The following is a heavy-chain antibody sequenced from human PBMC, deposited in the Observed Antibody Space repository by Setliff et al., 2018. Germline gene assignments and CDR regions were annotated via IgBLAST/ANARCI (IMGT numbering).Heavy chain of an antibody. D-gene: IGHD6-25*01. Sequence: GESLKISCQGSGDTFRNSWIAWVRQMPGRGLEWMGIIFPADSDTRYSPSFEGQVTISADTSISTAYLQWISLRPSDTAMYYCARLGAPASHDAFDIWGQGTMVTVSS. CDR1: GDTFRNSW. CDR3: ARLGAPASHDAFDI. J-gene: IGHJ3*02. V-gene: IGHV5-51*01. CDR2: IFPADSDT.